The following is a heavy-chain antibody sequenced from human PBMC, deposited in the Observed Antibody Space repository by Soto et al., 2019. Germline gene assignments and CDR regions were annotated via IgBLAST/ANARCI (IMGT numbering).Heavy chain of an antibody. CDR2: ISYDGSNK. CDR3: AKDVDWNYPHYFDY. V-gene: IGHV3-30*18. D-gene: IGHD1-7*01. CDR1: GFTFSSCG. Sequence: GGSLRLSCAASGFTFSSCGMHWVRQAPGKGLEWVAVISYDGSNKYYADSVKGRFTISRDNSKNTLYLQMNSLRAEDTAVYYCAKDVDWNYPHYFDYWGQGTLVTVSS. J-gene: IGHJ4*02.